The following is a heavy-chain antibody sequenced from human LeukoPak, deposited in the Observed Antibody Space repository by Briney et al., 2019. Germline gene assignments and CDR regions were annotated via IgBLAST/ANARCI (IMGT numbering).Heavy chain of an antibody. Sequence: GGSLRLSCAASGFTFDDYAMHWVRQAPGKGLEWVSGISWNSGSIGYADSVKGRFTISRDNAKNSLYLQMNSLRAEDTALYYCAKDRYSGSYYGAFDIWGQGTMVTVSS. CDR1: GFTFDDYA. D-gene: IGHD1-26*01. V-gene: IGHV3-9*01. CDR2: ISWNSGSI. J-gene: IGHJ3*02. CDR3: AKDRYSGSYYGAFDI.